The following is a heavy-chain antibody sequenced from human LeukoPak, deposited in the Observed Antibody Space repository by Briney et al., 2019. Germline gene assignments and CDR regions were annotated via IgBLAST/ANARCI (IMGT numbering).Heavy chain of an antibody. D-gene: IGHD3-22*01. J-gene: IGHJ4*02. CDR3: VKEIVFYDY. CDR2: ISSEGGTT. CDR1: GFTFRNYP. V-gene: IGHV3-64D*06. Sequence: RPGGSLRLSCSASGFTFRNYPMHWVRQAPGKGLEYVSAISSEGGTTYYADSVKGRFTIARDNSRNTLYLQMSSLRVEDTAVYYCVKEIVFYDYWGQGALVTVSS.